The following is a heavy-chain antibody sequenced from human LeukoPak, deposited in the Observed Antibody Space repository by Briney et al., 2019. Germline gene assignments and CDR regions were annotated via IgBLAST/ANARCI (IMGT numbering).Heavy chain of an antibody. D-gene: IGHD3-22*01. Sequence: SETLSLTCTVSGGSISSSSYYWGWIRQPPGKGLEWIGSIYYSGSTYYNPSLKSRVTISVDTSKNQFSLKLSSVTAADTAVYYCARDGVNNYYDTTRPFDYWGQGTLVTVSS. CDR2: IYYSGST. J-gene: IGHJ4*02. CDR1: GGSISSSSYY. V-gene: IGHV4-39*07. CDR3: ARDGVNNYYDTTRPFDY.